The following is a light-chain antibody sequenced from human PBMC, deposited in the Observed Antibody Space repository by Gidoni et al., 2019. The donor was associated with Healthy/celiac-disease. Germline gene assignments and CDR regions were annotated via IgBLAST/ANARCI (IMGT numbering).Light chain of an antibody. V-gene: IGKV3-15*01. CDR3: QQYNNWPPVT. Sequence: ELVMTQSPATLSVSPGERAPLSCRASQSVSSNLAWYQQKPGQAPRLLIYGASTRATGIPARFSGSGSGTEFTLTISSLQSEDFAVYYCQQYNNWPPVTFGQGTKLEIK. CDR1: QSVSSN. J-gene: IGKJ2*01. CDR2: GAS.